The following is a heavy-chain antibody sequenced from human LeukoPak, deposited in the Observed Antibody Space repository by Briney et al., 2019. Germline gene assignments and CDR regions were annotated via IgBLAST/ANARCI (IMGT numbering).Heavy chain of an antibody. J-gene: IGHJ4*02. CDR3: ARVRFLEWLPYYFDY. D-gene: IGHD3-3*01. Sequence: ASVEVSCKASGYTFTSYGISWVRQAPGQGLEWMGWISAYNGNTNYAQMLQGRVTMTTDTSTSTAYMELRSLRSDDTAVYYCARVRFLEWLPYYFDYWGQGTLVTVSS. CDR2: ISAYNGNT. V-gene: IGHV1-18*01. CDR1: GYTFTSYG.